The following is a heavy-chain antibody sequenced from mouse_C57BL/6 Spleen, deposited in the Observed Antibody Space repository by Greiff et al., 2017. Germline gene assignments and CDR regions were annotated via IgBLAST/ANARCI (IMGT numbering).Heavy chain of an antibody. J-gene: IGHJ4*01. V-gene: IGHV1-69*01. D-gene: IGHD1-1*01. CDR1: GYTFTSYW. Sequence: QVQLQQPGAELVMPGASVKLSCKASGYTFTSYWMHWVKQRPGQGLEWIGEIDPSDSYTNYNQQFKGKSTLTVDKSSSPAYMQRSSLTSEDSAVYYCARGRTTWGSMDYRGQGTSVTGSS. CDR3: ARGRTTWGSMDY. CDR2: IDPSDSYT.